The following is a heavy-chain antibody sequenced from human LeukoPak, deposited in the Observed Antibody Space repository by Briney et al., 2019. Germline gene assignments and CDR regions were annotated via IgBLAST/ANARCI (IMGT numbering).Heavy chain of an antibody. D-gene: IGHD5-24*01. CDR2: IYYSGST. Sequence: SETLSLTCTVSGGSISSYYWSWIRQPPGKGLEWIGYIYYSGSTNYNPSLKSRVTISVGTSKNQFSLKLSSVTAADTAVYYCARLGYNTPYYFDYWGQGTLVTVSS. V-gene: IGHV4-59*01. CDR3: ARLGYNTPYYFDY. CDR1: GGSISSYY. J-gene: IGHJ4*02.